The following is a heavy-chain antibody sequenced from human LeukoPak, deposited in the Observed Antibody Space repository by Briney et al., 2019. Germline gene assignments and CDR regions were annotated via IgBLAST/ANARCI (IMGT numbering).Heavy chain of an antibody. CDR3: ARGAATYDFQY. D-gene: IGHD6-25*01. V-gene: IGHV4-4*07. J-gene: IGHJ1*01. CDR2: IHTNDGT. Sequence: SETLSLTRTVSGGSISGYYWSWVRQPAGKGLEWIGRIHTNDGTNFNPSLKSRVTMSLDTPKNQFSLKLTSVTAADTAVYYCARGAATYDFQYWGQGTLVAVSS. CDR1: GGSISGYY.